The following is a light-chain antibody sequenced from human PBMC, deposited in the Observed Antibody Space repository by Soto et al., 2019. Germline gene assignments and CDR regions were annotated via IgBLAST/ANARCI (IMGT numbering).Light chain of an antibody. CDR2: DAS. J-gene: IGKJ5*01. CDR1: HHVDIY. V-gene: IGKV3-11*01. CDR3: QQRKYWPPLT. Sequence: EAVLTQSPATLSLSPGETATLSCRASHHVDIYVAWYQQKPGQAPRLLIYDASNRATGIPARFSGSGSGTXXXXXXXXXXXXDFAXYYCQQRKYWPPLTFGQGTRLE.